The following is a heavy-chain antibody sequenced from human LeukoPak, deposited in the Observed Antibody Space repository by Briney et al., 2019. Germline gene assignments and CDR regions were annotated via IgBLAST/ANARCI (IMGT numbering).Heavy chain of an antibody. J-gene: IGHJ5*02. Sequence: ASVTVSCMASGYTFTSYFMHWVRQAPGQGLEWMGVVNPSSGSTTYSQKFQGRVTMTRDTSTSTVYMDLGSLRSDDTAVYYCARAVGPRGGNWFDPWGQGTLVTVSS. CDR1: GYTFTSYF. CDR3: ARAVGPRGGNWFDP. V-gene: IGHV1-46*01. CDR2: VNPSSGST. D-gene: IGHD1-26*01.